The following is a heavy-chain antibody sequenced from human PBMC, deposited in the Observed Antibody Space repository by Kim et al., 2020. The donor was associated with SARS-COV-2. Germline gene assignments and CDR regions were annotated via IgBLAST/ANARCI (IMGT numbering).Heavy chain of an antibody. D-gene: IGHD3-3*01. V-gene: IGHV3-49*04. CDR2: IRSKAYGGTT. CDR1: GFTFGDYA. CDR3: TRDRTYYDFWSGCYVYYYDYMGV. J-gene: IGHJ6*03. Sequence: GGSLRLSCTASGFTFGDYAMSWVRQAPGKGLEWVGFIRSKAYGGTTEYAVPVKGRFTIARDDSKSIAYLQMNSLKTEDTAVYYCTRDRTYYDFWSGCYVYYYDYMGVWGKGTRVTVSS.